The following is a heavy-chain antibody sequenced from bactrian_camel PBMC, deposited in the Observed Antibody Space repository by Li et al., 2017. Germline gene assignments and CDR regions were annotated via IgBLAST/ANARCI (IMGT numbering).Heavy chain of an antibody. D-gene: IGHD7*01. J-gene: IGHJ4*01. Sequence: QLVESGGDSVQAGGSLRLSCEFSEYTANTNCMTWFRQAPGKEREGVAAMYQGGAKTYYADSVEGRFTISKDTAGNTVYLQMNNLKPGDTAMYHCAADRWTCSRLVPVVTVGTDLAGQGTQVTVS. CDR1: EYTANTNC. CDR2: MYQGGAKT. V-gene: IGHV3S25*01.